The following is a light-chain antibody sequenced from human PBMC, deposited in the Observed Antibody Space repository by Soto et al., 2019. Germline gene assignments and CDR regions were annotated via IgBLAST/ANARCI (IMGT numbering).Light chain of an antibody. V-gene: IGLV1-47*01. J-gene: IGLJ2*01. CDR3: AAWDDSLSGRV. CDR2: KNN. CDR1: SSNIGSSY. Sequence: QTVVTQPPSASGTPGQRVTISCSGSSSNIGSSYVYWYQQLPGTAPKLLIHKNNQRPSGVPDRFSGSKSGTSASLAISGLRSEDEADYYCAAWDDSLSGRVFGGGTKLTVL.